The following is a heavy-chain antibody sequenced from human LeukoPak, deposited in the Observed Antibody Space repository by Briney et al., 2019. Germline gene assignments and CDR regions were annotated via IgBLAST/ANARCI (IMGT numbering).Heavy chain of an antibody. CDR2: ISGSGGST. J-gene: IGHJ4*02. CDR3: AKSYSYSAGTYHFDY. D-gene: IGHD3-10*01. Sequence: GGSLRLSCAASGFTFSSYAMSWVRQAPGKGLEWVSSISGSGGSTYYADSVKGRFTISRDNPKNTLYLQMNSLRAEDTAVYYCAKSYSYSAGTYHFDYWGQGTLVPVSS. CDR1: GFTFSSYA. V-gene: IGHV3-23*01.